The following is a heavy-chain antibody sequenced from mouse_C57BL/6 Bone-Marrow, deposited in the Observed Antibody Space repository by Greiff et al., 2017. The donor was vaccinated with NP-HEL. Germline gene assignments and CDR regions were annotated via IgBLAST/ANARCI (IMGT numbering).Heavy chain of an antibody. V-gene: IGHV1-80*01. D-gene: IGHD2-4*01. CDR3: ARWDDYDERDWYFDV. CDR2: IYPGDGDT. CDR1: GYAFSSYW. Sequence: QVQLQQSGAELVKPGASVKISCKASGYAFSSYWMNWVKQRPGKGLEWIGQIYPGDGDTNYNGKFKGKATLTADKSSSTAYMQLSSLTAEDSAVYFCARWDDYDERDWYFDVWGTGTTVTVSS. J-gene: IGHJ1*03.